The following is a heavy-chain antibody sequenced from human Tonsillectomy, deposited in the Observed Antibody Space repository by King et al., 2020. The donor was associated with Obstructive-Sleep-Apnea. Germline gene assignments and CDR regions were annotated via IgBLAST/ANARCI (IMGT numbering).Heavy chain of an antibody. CDR1: GGTFTNYA. Sequence: VQLVESGAEVRKPGSSVTVSCKASGGTFTNYAITWVRQAPGQGLEWMGGIMPVANVVKLAQKFQDRVTITADRSTSTAYMELGSLTKEDTAVYYCAGTPPPVAVPDSSLWEHFFCYALDVWGQGTTVTVSS. CDR2: IMPVANVV. V-gene: IGHV1-69*17. J-gene: IGHJ6*02. CDR3: AGTPPPVAVPDSSLWEHFFCYALDV. D-gene: IGHD1-26*01.